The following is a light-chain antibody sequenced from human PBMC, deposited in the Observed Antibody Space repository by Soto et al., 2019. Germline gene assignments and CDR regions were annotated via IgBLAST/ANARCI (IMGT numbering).Light chain of an antibody. Sequence: EVLMTQSPATLSVSPGERATLSCRASQSVSSYFAWYQQKPGQASRLLIYGASTRATGIPARFSGSGSGTEFTLPISSMQSEDFAVDYCQQCSDWPLITFGQGTRLEIK. CDR3: QQCSDWPLIT. CDR2: GAS. V-gene: IGKV3-15*01. J-gene: IGKJ5*01. CDR1: QSVSSY.